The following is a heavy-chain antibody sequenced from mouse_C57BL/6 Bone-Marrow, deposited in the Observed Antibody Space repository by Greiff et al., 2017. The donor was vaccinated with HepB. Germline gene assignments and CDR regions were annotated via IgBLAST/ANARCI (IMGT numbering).Heavy chain of an antibody. CDR3: ARLDGRSYYAMDY. CDR2: INPSNGGT. Sequence: VQLQQPGTELVKPGASVKLSCKASGYTFTSYWMHWVKQRPGQGLEWIGNINPSNGGTNYNEKFKSKATLTVDKSSSTAYMQLSSLTSEDSSVYYCARLDGRSYYAMDYWGQGTSVTVSS. D-gene: IGHD1-1*01. CDR1: GYTFTSYW. J-gene: IGHJ4*01. V-gene: IGHV1-53*01.